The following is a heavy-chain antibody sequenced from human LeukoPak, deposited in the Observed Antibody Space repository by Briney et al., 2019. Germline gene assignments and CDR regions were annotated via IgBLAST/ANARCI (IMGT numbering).Heavy chain of an antibody. Sequence: PGGSLRLSCAASGFTFSSYDMHWVRQATGKGLEWVSAIGTAGDTYYPGSVKGRFTISRENAKNSLYLQMNSLRAGDTAVYYCARGDGYNYGYFDYWGQGTLVTVSS. V-gene: IGHV3-13*01. CDR3: ARGDGYNYGYFDY. D-gene: IGHD5-24*01. CDR1: GFTFSSYD. J-gene: IGHJ4*02. CDR2: IGTAGDT.